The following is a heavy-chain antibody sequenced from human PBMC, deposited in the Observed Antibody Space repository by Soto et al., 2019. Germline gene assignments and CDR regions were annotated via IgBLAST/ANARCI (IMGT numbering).Heavy chain of an antibody. CDR1: GVSFSGYY. J-gene: IGHJ4*02. Sequence: AETLSLSCAAYGVSFSGYYMNWIRQPPGKGLEWIGEINPDGGTNYTRSLSGRVTISIDTSRNQFSLKLSAVTAADTAVYYCASGLRLDAVFDYWGQGALVTVSS. CDR3: ASGLRLDAVFDY. V-gene: IGHV4-34*01. CDR2: INPDGGT. D-gene: IGHD3-16*01.